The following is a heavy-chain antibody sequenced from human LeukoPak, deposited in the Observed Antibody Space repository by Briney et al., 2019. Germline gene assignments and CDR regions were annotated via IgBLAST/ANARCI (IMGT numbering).Heavy chain of an antibody. CDR2: VLYDGTNT. CDR1: GFTFSSHA. Sequence: SGRSLRLSCAASGFTFSSHAMHWVRQAPGKGLEGVAVVLYDGTNTYYADSVNGLFTISRDNSKNTLYLQMNSLRTEDTAIYYCATEPYYYGLGTTEGYFDYWGQGTLVTVSS. J-gene: IGHJ4*02. D-gene: IGHD3-10*01. CDR3: ATEPYYYGLGTTEGYFDY. V-gene: IGHV3-30*04.